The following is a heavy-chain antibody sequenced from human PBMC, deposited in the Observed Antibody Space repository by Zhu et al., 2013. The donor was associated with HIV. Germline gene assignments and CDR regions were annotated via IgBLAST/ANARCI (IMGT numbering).Heavy chain of an antibody. CDR1: GGNFSSFG. CDR3: ARQLGAYNWLDP. J-gene: IGHJ5*02. D-gene: IGHD6-13*01. Sequence: QVQLVQSGAEVKKPGSSVKVSCKASGGNFSSFGIGWVRQAPGQGLEWMGGITPMFGTANYARKFQGRVTITADDSTSTANMEVSSLRYEDTAVYYCARQLGAYNWLDPWGQGTLVTVS. CDR2: ITPMFGTA. V-gene: IGHV1-69*01.